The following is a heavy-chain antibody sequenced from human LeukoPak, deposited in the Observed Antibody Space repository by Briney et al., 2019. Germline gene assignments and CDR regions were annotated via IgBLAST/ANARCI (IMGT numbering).Heavy chain of an antibody. CDR1: GYTFTNHG. D-gene: IGHD6-19*01. J-gene: IGHJ3*02. CDR2: INTNAERP. CDR3: ARDLSRGGLVQGDSAFNI. Sequence: ASVKVSCKASGYTFTNHGMNWVRQAPGQGLEWMGWINTNAERPTYAQGFTGRFVISLDTSVNTAYLQINSLKAEDTAVYYCARDLSRGGLVQGDSAFNIWGKGTMVTVSS. V-gene: IGHV7-4-1*02.